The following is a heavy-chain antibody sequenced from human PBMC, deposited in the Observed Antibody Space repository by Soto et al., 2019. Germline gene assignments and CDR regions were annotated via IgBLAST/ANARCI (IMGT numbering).Heavy chain of an antibody. D-gene: IGHD3-9*01. CDR3: GRQIFDFDSGSNFPYLLDS. J-gene: IGHJ4*02. CDR1: GYSFAGYW. CDR2: IDPSDSQT. V-gene: IGHV5-10-1*01. Sequence: GESLKISCKGSGYSFAGYWITWVRQKPGKGLEWMGRIDPSDSQTYYSPSFRGHVTISVTKSITTVFLQWSSLRASDTAMYYCGRQIFDFDSGSNFPYLLDSWGQGTPVTVSS.